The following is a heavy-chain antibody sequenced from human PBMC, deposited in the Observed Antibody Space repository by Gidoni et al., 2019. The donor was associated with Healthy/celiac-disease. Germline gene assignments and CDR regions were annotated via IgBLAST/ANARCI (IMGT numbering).Heavy chain of an antibody. J-gene: IGHJ4*02. CDR3: ARDNYDSSGYLN. V-gene: IGHV1-69*06. D-gene: IGHD3-22*01. CDR1: GGTFSSYA. CDR2: IIPIFGTA. Sequence: QVQLVQSGAEVKKPGSAVKVACKASGGTFSSYAISWVRQAPGQGLGWMGGIIPIFGTANYAPKFQGRVTITADKSTSTAYMELRSLRSEDTAVYYCARDNYDSSGYLNWGQGTLVTVSS.